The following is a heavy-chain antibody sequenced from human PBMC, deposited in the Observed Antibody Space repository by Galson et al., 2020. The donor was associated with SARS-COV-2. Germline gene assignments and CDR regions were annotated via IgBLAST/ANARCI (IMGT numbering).Heavy chain of an antibody. J-gene: IGHJ4*02. CDR2: IYYSGST. V-gene: IGHV4-59*01. D-gene: IGHD3-3*01. CDR3: ARAAQTYYDFWGGYYNSPQFDD. Sequence: SETLSLTCTVSGGSISSYYWSWIRQPPGKGLEWIGYIYYSGSTNYNPSLKSRVTISVDTSKNQFSLKLSSVTAADTAVYYCARAAQTYYDFWGGYYNSPQFDDWGQGTLVTVSS. CDR1: GGSISSYY.